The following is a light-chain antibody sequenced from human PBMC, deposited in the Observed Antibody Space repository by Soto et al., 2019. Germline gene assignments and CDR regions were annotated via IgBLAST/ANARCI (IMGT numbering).Light chain of an antibody. V-gene: IGLV2-11*01. CDR1: SSDVGGYDY. J-gene: IGLJ3*02. Sequence: QSVLTQPASVSGSPGQSVTISCTGTSSDVGGYDYVSWYQHHPGKAPKLLIYDVSQRPSGVPDRFSGSKSGNTASLTISGLQAEDEADYYCCSYAGSYTYWVFGGGTKLTVL. CDR3: CSYAGSYTYWV. CDR2: DVS.